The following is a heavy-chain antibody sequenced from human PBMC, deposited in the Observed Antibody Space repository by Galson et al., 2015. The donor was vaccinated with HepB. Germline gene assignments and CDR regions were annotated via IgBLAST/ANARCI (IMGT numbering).Heavy chain of an antibody. V-gene: IGHV3-30*18. D-gene: IGHD3-3*01. CDR3: AKDGQYYEFWSGYWSYFDY. CDR1: GFTFGSYG. J-gene: IGHJ4*02. CDR2: ISYDGSNK. Sequence: SLRLSCATSGFTFGSYGMHWVRQAPGKGLEWVAVISYDGSNKYYADSVKRRFTISRDNSKNTLYLQMNSLRAEDTAVYYCAKDGQYYEFWSGYWSYFDYWGQGTLVTVSS.